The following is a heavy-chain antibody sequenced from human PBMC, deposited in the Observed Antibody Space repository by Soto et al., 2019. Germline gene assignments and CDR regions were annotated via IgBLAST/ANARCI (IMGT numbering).Heavy chain of an antibody. Sequence: QVQLVQSGAEVKKPGASVKVSCKASGYTFTSYDINWVRQATGQGLEWMGWMNPNSGNTGYAQKFQGRVTMTRNTSRSTAYMDLSSLRSEETAVHYCAREKTSSGMDVWGQGTTVTVSS. V-gene: IGHV1-8*01. CDR1: GYTFTSYD. CDR3: AREKTSSGMDV. CDR2: MNPNSGNT. J-gene: IGHJ6*02.